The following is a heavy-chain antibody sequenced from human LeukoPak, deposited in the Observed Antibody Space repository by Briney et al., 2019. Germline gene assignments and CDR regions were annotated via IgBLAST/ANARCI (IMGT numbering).Heavy chain of an antibody. V-gene: IGHV1-24*01. Sequence: ASVKVSCKVSGYTHTELSMHWVRQAPGKGLEWMGGFDPEDGETIYAQKFQGRVTMTEDTSTDTAYMELSSLRSEDTAVYYCATDSGSYYAEYFQHWGQGTLVTVSS. D-gene: IGHD1-26*01. CDR3: ATDSGSYYAEYFQH. J-gene: IGHJ1*01. CDR2: FDPEDGET. CDR1: GYTHTELS.